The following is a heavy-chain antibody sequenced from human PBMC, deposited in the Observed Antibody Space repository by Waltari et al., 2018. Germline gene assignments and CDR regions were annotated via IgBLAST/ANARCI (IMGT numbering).Heavy chain of an antibody. V-gene: IGHV1-18*01. CDR2: NSAYNGNT. J-gene: IGHJ5*02. Sequence: QVQLVQSGAEVKQPGASVKVSCTASGYTFYSYGITWVRQAPGQGLEWMGWNSAYNGNTNYAQKPQGRVTMTTDTSTSTAYMELRSLRSDDTAVYYCARDRLVLMVYAIDWFDPWGQGTLVTVSS. CDR3: ARDRLVLMVYAIDWFDP. D-gene: IGHD2-8*01. CDR1: GYTFYSYG.